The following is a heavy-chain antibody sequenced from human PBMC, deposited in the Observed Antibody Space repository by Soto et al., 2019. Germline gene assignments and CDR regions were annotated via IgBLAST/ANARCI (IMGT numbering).Heavy chain of an antibody. V-gene: IGHV1-3*01. CDR2: INAGNGNT. Sequence: QVQLVQSGAEVKKPGASVKVSCKASGYTFTSYAMHWVRQAPGQRLEWMGWINAGNGNTKYSQKFQGRVTITRDTSASTAYMELSSLRSEDTAVYYCAGGGGGTDRYLSMGYYYYGMDVWGQGTTVTVSS. CDR1: GYTFTSYA. D-gene: IGHD2-21*02. CDR3: AGGGGGTDRYLSMGYYYYGMDV. J-gene: IGHJ6*02.